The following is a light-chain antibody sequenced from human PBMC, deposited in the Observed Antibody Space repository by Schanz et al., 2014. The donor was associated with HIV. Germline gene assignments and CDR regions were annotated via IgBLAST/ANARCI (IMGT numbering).Light chain of an antibody. CDR1: SSDGGNYNY. CDR2: DVS. J-gene: IGLJ3*02. CDR3: GSYTRSSTLV. Sequence: QSALTQPASVSGSPGQSITISCTGTSSDGGNYNYPSWYQQLPGKVPKLMIYDVSKRPSGVPDRFSGSKSGNTASLTISGLQAEDEADYYCGSYTRSSTLVFGGGTKLTVL. V-gene: IGLV2-14*03.